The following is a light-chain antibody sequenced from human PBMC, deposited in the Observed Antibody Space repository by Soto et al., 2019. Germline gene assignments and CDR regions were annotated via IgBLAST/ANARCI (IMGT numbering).Light chain of an antibody. J-gene: IGKJ1*01. CDR3: AESSSTPSP. CDR1: QRISVW. Sequence: DVQVTHSPSALSSSLGDSVPITCAASQRISVWLAWYQEKQGKATKILIYDASSLESGVPSRFSGSGSGTEFTLTISSLQPDDFERYYCAESSSTPSPFAQRTK. V-gene: IGKV1-5*01. CDR2: DAS.